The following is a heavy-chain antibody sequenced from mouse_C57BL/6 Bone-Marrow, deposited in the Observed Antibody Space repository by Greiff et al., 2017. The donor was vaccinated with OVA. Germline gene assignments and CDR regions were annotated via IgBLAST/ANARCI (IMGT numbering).Heavy chain of an antibody. J-gene: IGHJ3*01. CDR2: GQGLEGIG. CDR1: YTFSRRVH. CDR3: SEDSAVYYCVYYGNPAWVSY. Sequence: QVQLQQSGPELARPWASVKISCQAFYTFSRRVHFAIRDTNYWRQWVKQRPGQGLEGIGAIYPGNGDTSYNQKFKGKAKLTADNSSSTAYMQLSSLTSEDSAVYYCVYYGNPAWVSYWGQGTLVTVSA. D-gene: IGHD2-1*01. V-gene: IGHV1-87*01.